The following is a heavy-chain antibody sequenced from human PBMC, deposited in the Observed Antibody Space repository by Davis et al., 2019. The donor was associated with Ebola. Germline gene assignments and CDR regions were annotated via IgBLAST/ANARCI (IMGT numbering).Heavy chain of an antibody. J-gene: IGHJ4*02. CDR2: ISYDGSNK. CDR1: GFTFSSYA. CDR3: ARDRMTDFDY. Sequence: GESLKISCAASGFTFSSYAMHWVRQAPGKGLEWVAVISYDGSNKYYADSVKGRFTISRDNSKNTLYLQMNSLRAEDTAVYYCARDRMTDFDYWGQGTLVTVSS. V-gene: IGHV3-30-3*01. D-gene: IGHD2-15*01.